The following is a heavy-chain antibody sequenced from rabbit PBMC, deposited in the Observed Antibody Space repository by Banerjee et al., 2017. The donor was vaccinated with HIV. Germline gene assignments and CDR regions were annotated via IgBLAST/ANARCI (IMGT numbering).Heavy chain of an antibody. CDR2: IDVGSSGST. CDR3: ARAYNSGWGGYFNL. V-gene: IGHV1S45*01. Sequence: QEHLVESGGDLVKPEGSLTLTCTTSGFSFSSSYYMCWVRQAPGKGLEWIGCIDVGSSGSTYYASWAKGRFTISKTSSTTVTLQMTSLTVADTATYFCARAYNSGWGGYFNLWGPGTLVTVS. CDR1: GFSFSSSYY. D-gene: IGHD4-1*01. J-gene: IGHJ4*01.